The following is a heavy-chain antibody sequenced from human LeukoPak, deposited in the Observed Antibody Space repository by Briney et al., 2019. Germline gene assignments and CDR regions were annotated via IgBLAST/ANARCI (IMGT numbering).Heavy chain of an antibody. CDR2: ISGGGGT. CDR3: AKYGGYGSGSYYPDY. Sequence: GGSLTLSCAASGFTFSSYAMSWVRLAPGKGLEWVSAISGGGGTNYADSVKGRFTISRDNSKNTLYLQMNSLRAEDTAVYYCAKYGGYGSGSYYPDYWGQGTLVTVSS. V-gene: IGHV3-23*01. CDR1: GFTFSSYA. D-gene: IGHD3-10*01. J-gene: IGHJ4*02.